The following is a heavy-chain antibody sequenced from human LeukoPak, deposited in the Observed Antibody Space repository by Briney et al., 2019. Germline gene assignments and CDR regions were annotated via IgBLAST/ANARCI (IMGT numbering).Heavy chain of an antibody. D-gene: IGHD5-18*01. Sequence: TSETLSLTCTVSGGSISSYYWSWIRQPPGKGLEWIGYIYYSGSTNYNPSLKSRVTISVDTSKNQFSLKLSSVTAADTAVYYCARVLSGYGYYFDYWGQGTLVIVSS. V-gene: IGHV4-59*01. CDR2: IYYSGST. CDR3: ARVLSGYGYYFDY. CDR1: GGSISSYY. J-gene: IGHJ4*02.